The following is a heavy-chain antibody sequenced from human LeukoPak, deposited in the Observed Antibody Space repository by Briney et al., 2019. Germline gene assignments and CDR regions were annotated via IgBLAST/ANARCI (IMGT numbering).Heavy chain of an antibody. Sequence: PSETLSLTCTVSGGSVSNYYWSWIRQPPVKGLEWVAFVYYTGSPKYNPSLQSRVTISVDTSKNQLSLRLSSVTAADTAVYYCARQGDHNWFDPWGQGTLVTVSS. D-gene: IGHD3-16*01. J-gene: IGHJ5*02. V-gene: IGHV4-59*08. CDR1: GGSVSNYY. CDR2: VYYTGSP. CDR3: ARQGDHNWFDP.